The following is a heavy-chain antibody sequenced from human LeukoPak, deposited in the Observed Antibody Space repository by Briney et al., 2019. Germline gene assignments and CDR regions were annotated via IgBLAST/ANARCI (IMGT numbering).Heavy chain of an antibody. D-gene: IGHD2-2*01. V-gene: IGHV3-64D*06. J-gene: IGHJ4*02. Sequence: GGSLRLSCSASGFTFSSYTMHCVRQAPGKGLEYVSAISTNGVSTYYADSVKGRFTISRDNSKNTLYLQMSSLRAEDTAVYYCVKGYCTSTSCNDNYFDYWGQGTLVTVSS. CDR2: ISTNGVST. CDR3: VKGYCTSTSCNDNYFDY. CDR1: GFTFSSYT.